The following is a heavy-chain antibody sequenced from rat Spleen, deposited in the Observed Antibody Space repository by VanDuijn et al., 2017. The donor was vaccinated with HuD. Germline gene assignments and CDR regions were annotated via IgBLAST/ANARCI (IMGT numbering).Heavy chain of an antibody. CDR1: GHSITNGYR. CDR2: INSAGNT. J-gene: IGHJ3*01. V-gene: IGHV3-3*01. Sequence: EVQLQESGPGLVKPSQSLSLTCSVTGHSITNGYRWNWIRKFPGNKLEWMGYINSAGNTLYNPSLKSRISITRDTSKNQFFLQVNSVTTEDTDTYYCARSDGTHYYLPFIYWGQGALVTVSS. CDR3: ARSDGTHYYLPFIY. D-gene: IGHD1-12*02.